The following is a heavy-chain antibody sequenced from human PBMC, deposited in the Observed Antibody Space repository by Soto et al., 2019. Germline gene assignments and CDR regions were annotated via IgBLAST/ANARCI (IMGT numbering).Heavy chain of an antibody. Sequence: ASVKVSCKASGGTFSSYAISWVRQAPGQGLEWMGGIIPIFGTANYAQKFQGRVTITADESTSTAYMELSSLRSEDTAVYYCARGLSGSNYYYYGMDVWGQGTTVTVSS. CDR1: GGTFSSYA. V-gene: IGHV1-69*13. CDR3: ARGLSGSNYYYYGMDV. J-gene: IGHJ6*02. CDR2: IIPIFGTA. D-gene: IGHD1-26*01.